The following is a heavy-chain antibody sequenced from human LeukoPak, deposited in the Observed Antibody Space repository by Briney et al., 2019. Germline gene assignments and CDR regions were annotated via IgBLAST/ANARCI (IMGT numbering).Heavy chain of an antibody. CDR3: ATDFYDST. V-gene: IGHV3-15*07. CDR1: GFTFSNAW. CDR2: IRSNSDGRTI. J-gene: IGHJ5*02. Sequence: GGSLRLSCATSGFTFSNAWMNWVRQAPGKGLEWVGRIRSNSDGRTIDYAAPVKGRFTLSRDDSKTTLYLQMNSLQTEDTAVYYCATDFYDSTWGQGTPVTVSS. D-gene: IGHD3-22*01.